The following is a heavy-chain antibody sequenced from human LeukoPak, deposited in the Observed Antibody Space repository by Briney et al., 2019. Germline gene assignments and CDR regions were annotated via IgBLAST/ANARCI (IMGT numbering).Heavy chain of an antibody. D-gene: IGHD1-26*01. CDR1: GYTCTGYY. CDR3: ARASGRYSDAFDI. V-gene: IGHV1-2*02. CDR2: INPNSGGT. Sequence: ASLKVSCKAAGYTCTGYYMHRVRQAPGQGLEWMEWINPNSGGTNYAQNFQGRVTMTRDTPISTAYMELSRLRSDDTALYYCARASGRYSDAFDIWGQGTMVTVSS. J-gene: IGHJ3*02.